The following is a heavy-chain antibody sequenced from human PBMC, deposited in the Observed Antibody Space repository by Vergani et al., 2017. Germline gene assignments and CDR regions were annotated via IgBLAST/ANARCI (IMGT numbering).Heavy chain of an antibody. CDR2: INHSGST. D-gene: IGHD5-18*01. V-gene: IGHV4-34*01. J-gene: IGHJ6*03. CDR3: ARLGPWLLPVYSYYYYYYMDV. Sequence: QVQLQQWGAGLLKPSETLSLTCAVYGGSFSGYYWSWIRQPPGKGLEWIGEINHSGSTNYNPSLKSRVTISVDTSKNQFSLKLSSVTAADTAVYYCARLGPWLLPVYSYYYYYYMDVWGKGTTVTVSS. CDR1: GGSFSGYY.